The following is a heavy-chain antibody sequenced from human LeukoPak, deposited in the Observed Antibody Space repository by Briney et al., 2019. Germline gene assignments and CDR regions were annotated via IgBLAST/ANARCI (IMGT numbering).Heavy chain of an antibody. CDR3: AKRLSASDWFGVDY. Sequence: GGSLRLSCAASGFTVSSNYMNWVRQAPGKGLEWVSIIYSGGNTHYADSVKGRFTISRDNSKNTVHLQMNSLRAEDTAVYYCAKRLSASDWFGVDYWGQGTLVTVSS. D-gene: IGHD3-10*01. CDR2: IYSGGNT. CDR1: GFTVSSNY. J-gene: IGHJ4*02. V-gene: IGHV3-53*01.